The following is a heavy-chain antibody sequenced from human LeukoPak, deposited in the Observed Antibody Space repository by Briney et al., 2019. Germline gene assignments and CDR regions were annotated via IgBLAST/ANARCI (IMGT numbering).Heavy chain of an antibody. V-gene: IGHV3-9*01. J-gene: IGHJ4*02. CDR2: ISWNRNTI. D-gene: IGHD4-17*01. CDR1: GFTFNDYA. CDR3: AKDADDSGDYVGIDY. Sequence: GGSLRLSCTTSGFTFNDYAMHWVRQAPGKGLEWVAGISWNRNTIGYADSLRDRFTVFRDDAENSLYLQMNSLRPEDTAIYYCAKDADDSGDYVGIDYWGQGILVTVSS.